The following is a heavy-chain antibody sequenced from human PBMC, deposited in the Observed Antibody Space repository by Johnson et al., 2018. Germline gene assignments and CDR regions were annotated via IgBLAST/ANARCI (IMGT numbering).Heavy chain of an antibody. CDR3: SRAADDISGERCVQH. V-gene: IGHV3-21*01. CDR2: ISSSSSYI. Sequence: VQLVQSGGGLVEPGGSLRLSCAASGFTFSSYSMNWVRQAPGKGLEWVSSISSSSSYIYYADSVKGRFPLSRDNAKNALYLQMNRLIAEATAVYYCSRAADDISGERCVQHWGQGTLVTVSS. J-gene: IGHJ1*01. D-gene: IGHD3-22*01. CDR1: GFTFSSYS.